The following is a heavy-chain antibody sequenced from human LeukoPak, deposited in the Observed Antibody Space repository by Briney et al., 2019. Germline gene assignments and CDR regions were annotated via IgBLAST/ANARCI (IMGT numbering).Heavy chain of an antibody. J-gene: IGHJ4*02. D-gene: IGHD1-7*01. CDR3: ARHGDNWNSGGPHDY. V-gene: IGHV4-39*01. Sequence: SETLSLTCTVSGGSISSSSCYWGWIRQPPGKGLEWIGSIYYSGSTYYNPSLKSRVTISIDTSKNQFSLKLSSVTAADTAVYYCARHGDNWNSGGPHDYWGQGTLVTVSS. CDR2: IYYSGST. CDR1: GGSISSSSCY.